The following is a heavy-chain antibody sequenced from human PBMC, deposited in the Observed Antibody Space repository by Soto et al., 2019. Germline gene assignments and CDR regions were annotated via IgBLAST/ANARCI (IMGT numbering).Heavy chain of an antibody. CDR3: ARDCSSTGWYFDY. V-gene: IGHV3-33*01. J-gene: IGHJ4*02. D-gene: IGHD2-2*01. Sequence: QVQLVESGGGVVQPGRSLRLSCAASGFTFSNHAMHWVRQAPGEGLEWVAIIGYDGSSKYYADSVKGRFTISRDNTQNTLYLKMSSLRAEDTAVYYCARDCSSTGWYFDYGGQGTLVTVA. CDR2: IGYDGSSK. CDR1: GFTFSNHA.